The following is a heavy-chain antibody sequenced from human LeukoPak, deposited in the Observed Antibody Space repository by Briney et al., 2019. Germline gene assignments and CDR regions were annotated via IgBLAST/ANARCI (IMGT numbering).Heavy chain of an antibody. CDR2: ISSSGSTI. CDR3: AREHSYSSHDY. CDR1: GFTFSSYW. V-gene: IGHV3-48*04. Sequence: GGSLRLSCAASGFTFSSYWMSWVRQAPGKGLEWVSYISSSGSTIYYADSVKGRFTISRDNAKNSLYLQMNSLRAEDTAVYYCAREHSYSSHDYWGQGTLVTVSS. D-gene: IGHD6-13*01. J-gene: IGHJ4*02.